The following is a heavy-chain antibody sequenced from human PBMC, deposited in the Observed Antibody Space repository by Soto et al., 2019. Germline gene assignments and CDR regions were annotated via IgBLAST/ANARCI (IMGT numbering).Heavy chain of an antibody. CDR3: ARGKLRETAMGNFDY. D-gene: IGHD5-18*01. J-gene: IGHJ4*02. Sequence: QVPLVQSGAEVKKPGASVKVSCKTSGYTFTDYYLHWVRQAPGQGLEWMGWINPNSGDTNYAQNFQGWVTMTRDTSITTAYVEVSRLGSDDTAVFYCARGKLRETAMGNFDYWGQGALVTVSS. CDR1: GYTFTDYY. V-gene: IGHV1-2*04. CDR2: INPNSGDT.